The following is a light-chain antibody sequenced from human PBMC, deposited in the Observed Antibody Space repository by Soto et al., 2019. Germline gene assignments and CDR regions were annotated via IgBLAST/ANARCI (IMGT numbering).Light chain of an antibody. J-gene: IGLJ2*01. CDR1: SSDVGNSNY. CDR2: DVS. V-gene: IGLV2-14*03. Sequence: QSALTQPASVSGSPGQSITISCTGTSSDVGNSNYVSWYQHHPGKAPKLMIYDVSNRPSGVSNRFSGSKSGNTASLTISGLQAEGEADYYCSSYTSSTTLVIFGGGTKVTVL. CDR3: SSYTSSTTLVI.